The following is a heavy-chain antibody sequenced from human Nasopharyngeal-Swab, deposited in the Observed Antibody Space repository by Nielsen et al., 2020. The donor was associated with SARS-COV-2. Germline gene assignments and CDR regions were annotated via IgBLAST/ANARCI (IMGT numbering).Heavy chain of an antibody. CDR3: ARVRSYDSSGYSRDDAFDI. CDR2: INPNSGGT. D-gene: IGHD3-22*01. CDR1: GYTFTGYY. J-gene: IGHJ3*02. V-gene: IGHV1-2*04. Sequence: ASVKVSCKASGYTFTGYYMHWVRQAPAQGLEWMGWINPNSGGTNYAQKFQGWVTMTRDTSISTAYMELSRLRADDTAVYYCARVRSYDSSGYSRDDAFDIWGQGTMVTVSS.